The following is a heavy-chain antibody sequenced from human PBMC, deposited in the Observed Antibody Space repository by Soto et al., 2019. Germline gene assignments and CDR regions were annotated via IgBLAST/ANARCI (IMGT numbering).Heavy chain of an antibody. CDR1: GDSVSSNSAA. CDR2: TYYRSKWYN. D-gene: IGHD5-12*01. Sequence: KQSQTLSLTCAISGDSVSSNSAAWNWIRQSPSRGLEWLGRTYYRSKWYNDYAVSVKSRITINPDTSKNQFSLQLNSVTPEDTAVYYCARDRVRGWLRDHNWFDPWGQGTLVTVSS. J-gene: IGHJ5*02. CDR3: ARDRVRGWLRDHNWFDP. V-gene: IGHV6-1*01.